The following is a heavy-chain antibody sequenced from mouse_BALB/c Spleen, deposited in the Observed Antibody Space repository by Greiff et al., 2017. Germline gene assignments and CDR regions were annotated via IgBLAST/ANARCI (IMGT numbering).Heavy chain of an antibody. Sequence: QVQLKQSGAELVKPGASVKLSCKASGYTFTSYYMYWVKQRPGQGLEWIGEINPSNGGTNFNEKFKSKATLTVDKSSSTAYMQLSSLTSEDSAVYYCTRGGDYDVSYYAMDYWGQGTSVTVSS. D-gene: IGHD2-4*01. CDR2: INPSNGGT. J-gene: IGHJ4*01. V-gene: IGHV1S81*02. CDR1: GYTFTSYY. CDR3: TRGGDYDVSYYAMDY.